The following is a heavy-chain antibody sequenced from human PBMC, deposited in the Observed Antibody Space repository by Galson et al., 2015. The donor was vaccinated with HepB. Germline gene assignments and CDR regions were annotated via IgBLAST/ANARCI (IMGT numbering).Heavy chain of an antibody. CDR3: ARAGLPSGRDDAFDI. CDR2: ISSSSSYI. D-gene: IGHD2-15*01. J-gene: IGHJ3*02. CDR1: GFTFSRYS. V-gene: IGHV3-21*06. Sequence: SLRLSCAASGFTFSRYSMIWVRQAPGKGLEYVSSISSSSSYIYYADAVKGRFTISRDNAKNSLYLQMSSLRAEDTAEYYCARAGLPSGRDDAFDIWGQGTMVTVSS.